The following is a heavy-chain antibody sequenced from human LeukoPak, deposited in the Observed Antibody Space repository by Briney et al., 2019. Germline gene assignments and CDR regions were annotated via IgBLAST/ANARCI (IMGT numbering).Heavy chain of an antibody. CDR3: ARERSISLGFDL. J-gene: IGHJ2*01. CDR2: IKQDGSEK. V-gene: IGHV3-7*01. D-gene: IGHD3-3*02. Sequence: PGGSLRLSCAASGSTFSSYWMSWVRQGPGKGLEWVANIKQDGSEKYYVDSVKGRFTISRDNAKNSLYLQMNSLRAEDTAVYYCARERSISLGFDLWGRGTLVTVSS. CDR1: GSTFSSYW.